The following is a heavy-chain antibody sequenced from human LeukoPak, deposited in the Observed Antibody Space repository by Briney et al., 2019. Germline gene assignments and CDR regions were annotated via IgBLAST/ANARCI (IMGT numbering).Heavy chain of an antibody. CDR2: INHSGST. D-gene: IGHD3-10*01. V-gene: IGHV4-34*01. J-gene: IGHJ3*02. Sequence: SETLSLTCAVYGGSFSGYYWSWIRQPPGKGLEWIGEINHSGSTNYNPSLKSRVTISVDTSKNQFSLKLSSVTAADTAVYYCARHSPLWFGELPNDAFDIWGQGTMVTVSS. CDR3: ARHSPLWFGELPNDAFDI. CDR1: GGSFSGYY.